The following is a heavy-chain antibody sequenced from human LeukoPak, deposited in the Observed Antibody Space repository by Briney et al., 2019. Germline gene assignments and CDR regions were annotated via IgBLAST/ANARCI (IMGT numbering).Heavy chain of an antibody. V-gene: IGHV1-24*01. Sequence: ASVKVSCKVSGYTLTELSMHWVRQAPGKGLEWMGGFDPEDGETIYAQKFQGRVTMTEDTSTDTAYMELSSLRSEDTAVYYCATVWDFWSGRSYWYFDLWGRGTLVTVSS. D-gene: IGHD3-3*01. J-gene: IGHJ2*01. CDR1: GYTLTELS. CDR2: FDPEDGET. CDR3: ATVWDFWSGRSYWYFDL.